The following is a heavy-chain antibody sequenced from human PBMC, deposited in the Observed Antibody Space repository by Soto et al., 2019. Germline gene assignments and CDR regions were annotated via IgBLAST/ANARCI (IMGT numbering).Heavy chain of an antibody. CDR3: VRGSGAPDS. J-gene: IGHJ4*02. CDR1: GGSISSSNW. CDR2: ISQSGST. Sequence: SETVSLTCAVSGGSISSSNWWSWVRQPPGKGLEWIGEISQSGSTNYNPSLKSRLTISVDKSKNQFSLQLSSVTAADTAVYYCVRGSGAPDSWGQGTVVTVSS. V-gene: IGHV4-4*02.